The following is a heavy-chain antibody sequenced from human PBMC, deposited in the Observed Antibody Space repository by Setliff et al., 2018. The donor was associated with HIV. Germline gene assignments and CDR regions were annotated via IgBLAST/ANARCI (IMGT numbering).Heavy chain of an antibody. D-gene: IGHD3-22*01. Sequence: SETLSLTCTVSGGSISNSYSTWIRQPPGKGLEWIGYIYTSGSTNYNPSLKSRVIISVDTSKNQLSLKLSSMTAADTAMYYCARGRYYYDSSTYPNWFDPWGQGTLVTVSS. CDR1: GGSISNSY. CDR3: ARGRYYYDSSTYPNWFDP. V-gene: IGHV4-4*08. CDR2: IYTSGST. J-gene: IGHJ5*02.